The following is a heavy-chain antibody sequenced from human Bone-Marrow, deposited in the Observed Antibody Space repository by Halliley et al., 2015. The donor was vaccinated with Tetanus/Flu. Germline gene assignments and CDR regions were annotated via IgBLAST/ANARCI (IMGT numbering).Heavy chain of an antibody. D-gene: IGHD1-1*01. CDR1: GGSFSGSA. Sequence: QVQLVQSGAEIKKSGSSVKVSCKPSGGSFSGSALSWVRQAPGRGLEWMGGIIPMFGIANYARKFQDRATITADASTGTVYMDLTRLTSDDTAVYYCAIDTTPWWGPGTLVTVSS. CDR2: IIPMFGIA. J-gene: IGHJ4*02. V-gene: IGHV1-69*01. CDR3: AIDTTPW.